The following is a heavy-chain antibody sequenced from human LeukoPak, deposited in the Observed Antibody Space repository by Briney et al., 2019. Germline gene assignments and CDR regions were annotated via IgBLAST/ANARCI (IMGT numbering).Heavy chain of an antibody. CDR1: GFTFSSYG. CDR2: ISYDGNNK. Sequence: PGRSLRLSCAASGFTFSSYGMHWVRQAPGKGLEWVAAISYDGNNKYYADSVKGRLTISRDNSKNTLYVQMNSLRAEDTAVYYCARVGYYYDSSGYYTPFDYWGQGTLVTVSS. D-gene: IGHD3-22*01. CDR3: ARVGYYYDSSGYYTPFDY. J-gene: IGHJ4*02. V-gene: IGHV3-30*03.